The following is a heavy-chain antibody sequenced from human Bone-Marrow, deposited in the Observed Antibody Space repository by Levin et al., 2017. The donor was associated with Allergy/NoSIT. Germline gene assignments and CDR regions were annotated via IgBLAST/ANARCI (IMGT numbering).Heavy chain of an antibody. Sequence: TGGSLRLSCAASGFPFTSYNMNWVRQAPGKGLEWVSSSGNTMYYADSVKGRFPISRDNAKKSLLLQMNSLRPEDTAIYYCARGGYIYGRIELKYFQNWGQGTLVTVSS. V-gene: IGHV3-48*01. CDR3: ARGGYIYGRIELKYFQN. J-gene: IGHJ1*01. CDR2: SGNTM. D-gene: IGHD5-18*01. CDR1: GFPFTSYN.